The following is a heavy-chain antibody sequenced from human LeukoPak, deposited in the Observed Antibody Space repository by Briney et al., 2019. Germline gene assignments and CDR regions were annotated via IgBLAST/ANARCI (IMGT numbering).Heavy chain of an antibody. V-gene: IGHV4-34*01. CDR3: AREGLWFGELFDY. Sequence: XXXXYYWSWIRQPXGXGLEWIGEINHSGSTNYNPSLKSRVTISVDTSKNQFSLKLSSVTAADTAVYYCAREGLWFGELFDYWGQGTLVTVSS. D-gene: IGHD3-10*01. J-gene: IGHJ4*02. CDR1: XXXXYY. CDR2: INHSGST.